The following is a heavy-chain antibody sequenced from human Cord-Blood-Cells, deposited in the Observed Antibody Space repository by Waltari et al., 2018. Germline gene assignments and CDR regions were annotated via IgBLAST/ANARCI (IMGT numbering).Heavy chain of an antibody. V-gene: IGHV3-48*02. Sequence: EVQLVESGGGLVQPGGSLRLSCAASGFTFRSYSMHWVRQAPRKGLEWVSYISRSSSTIYYADSVKGRFTISRDNAKNSLYLQMNSLRDEDTAVYYCARDLGYGPPPDYWGQGTLVTVSS. CDR1: GFTFRSYS. CDR3: ARDLGYGPPPDY. D-gene: IGHD5-12*01. CDR2: ISRSSSTI. J-gene: IGHJ4*02.